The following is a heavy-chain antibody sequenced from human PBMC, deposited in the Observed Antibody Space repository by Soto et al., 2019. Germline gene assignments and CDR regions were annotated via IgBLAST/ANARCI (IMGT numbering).Heavy chain of an antibody. J-gene: IGHJ6*02. CDR2: ISSSSSYI. CDR3: ARDSGDDSSGYSFLYYYYYGMDV. Sequence: LRLSCAASGFTFSSYSMNWVRQAPGKGLEWVSSISSSSSYIYYADSVKGRFTISRDNAKNSLYLQMNSLRAEDTAVYYCARDSGDDSSGYSFLYYYYYGMDVWGQGTTVTVSS. CDR1: GFTFSSYS. D-gene: IGHD3-22*01. V-gene: IGHV3-21*01.